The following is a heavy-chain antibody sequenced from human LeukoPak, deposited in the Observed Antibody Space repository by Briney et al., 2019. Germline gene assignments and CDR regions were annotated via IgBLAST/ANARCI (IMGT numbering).Heavy chain of an antibody. J-gene: IGHJ4*02. D-gene: IGHD3-22*01. CDR1: GNSISSGDNY. V-gene: IGHV4-61*02. CDR2: IYTSGST. Sequence: SQTLSLTCTVSGNSISSGDNYWSWIRQPAGKGLEWIGRIYTSGSTSYNPSLKSRVTISGDTSKNQFSLRLSSVTAADTAVYYCARASYSYDINGWVPFDYWGQGTLVTVSS. CDR3: ARASYSYDINGWVPFDY.